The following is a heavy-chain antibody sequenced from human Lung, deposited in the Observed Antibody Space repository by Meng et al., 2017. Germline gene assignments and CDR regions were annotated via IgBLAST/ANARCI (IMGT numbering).Heavy chain of an antibody. J-gene: IGHJ4*02. V-gene: IGHV1-46*03. Sequence: QVQLVQSGAEVKKPGASVKVSCKASGYTFTSYYMHWVQQAPGQGLEWMGIIDPSGGSTDYAQKFQGRVTVTGDTSTSTVYMDLSSLRSEDTAVYYCTISDYGNFDYWGQGTLVTVSS. CDR1: GYTFTSYY. CDR2: IDPSGGST. CDR3: TISDYGNFDY. D-gene: IGHD4-17*01.